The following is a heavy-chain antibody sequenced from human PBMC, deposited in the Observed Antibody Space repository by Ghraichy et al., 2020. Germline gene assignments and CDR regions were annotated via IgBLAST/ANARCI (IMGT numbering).Heavy chain of an antibody. Sequence: GGSLRLSCAASGFPFSNSDIHRVRQAPGKGLEWVALISSDGRNKYYVDSVKGRFSISRDNSRTSLSLQMSRLRAEDTGVYYCATQSRRLQFYHYSLLDVWGQATTVTVSS. V-gene: IGHV3-30*03. CDR2: ISSDGRNK. J-gene: IGHJ6*02. CDR1: GFPFSNSD. CDR3: ATQSRRLQFYHYSLLDV. D-gene: IGHD2/OR15-2a*01.